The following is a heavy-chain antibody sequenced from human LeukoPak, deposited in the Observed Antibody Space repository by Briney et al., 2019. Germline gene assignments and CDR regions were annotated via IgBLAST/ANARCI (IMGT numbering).Heavy chain of an antibody. CDR2: ISYDGSNK. Sequence: GGSLRLSCAASGFTFSSYAMHWVRQAPGKGLEWVAVISYDGSNKYYADSVKGRFTISRDNAKNTLYLQMNSLRAEDTAVYYCARTLRYFDYDAFDIWGQGTMVTVSS. J-gene: IGHJ3*02. CDR3: ARTLRYFDYDAFDI. CDR1: GFTFSSYA. V-gene: IGHV3-30*04. D-gene: IGHD3-9*01.